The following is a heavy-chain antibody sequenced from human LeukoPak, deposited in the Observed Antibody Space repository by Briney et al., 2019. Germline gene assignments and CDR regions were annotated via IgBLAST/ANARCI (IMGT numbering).Heavy chain of an antibody. CDR2: IYYSGST. J-gene: IGHJ4*02. CDR3: ARVRDGYNDC. Sequence: SETLSLTYTVSGGSIGSYYWSWIRQPPGKGLEWIGYIYYSGSTNYNPSLKSRVTISVDTSKNQFSLKLSSVSAADTAVYYCARVRDGYNDCWGQGTLVTVSS. D-gene: IGHD5-24*01. V-gene: IGHV4-59*01. CDR1: GGSIGSYY.